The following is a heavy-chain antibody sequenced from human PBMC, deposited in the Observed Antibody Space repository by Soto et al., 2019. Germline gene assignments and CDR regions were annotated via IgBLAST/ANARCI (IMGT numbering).Heavy chain of an antibody. Sequence: QVQLVESGGGVVQPGRSLRLSCAASGFTFSSYGMHWVRQAPGKGLEWVAVIWYDGSNKYYADSVKGRFTISRDNSKNTLYLQMNSLRAEDTAVYSCARYSGYDFSTDYWGQGTLVTVSS. D-gene: IGHD5-12*01. V-gene: IGHV3-33*01. CDR3: ARYSGYDFSTDY. CDR2: IWYDGSNK. J-gene: IGHJ4*02. CDR1: GFTFSSYG.